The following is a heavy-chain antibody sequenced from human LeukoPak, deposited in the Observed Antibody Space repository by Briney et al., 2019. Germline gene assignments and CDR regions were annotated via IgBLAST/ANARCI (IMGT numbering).Heavy chain of an antibody. Sequence: GGSLRLSCAASGFTFSSYSMNWVRQAPGKGLEWVSSISSSSSYIYYADSVKGRFTISRDNAKNSLYLQMNSLRAEDTAVYYCARERVDCSGGSCLYYFDYWGQGTLVTVSS. V-gene: IGHV3-21*01. CDR1: GFTFSSYS. CDR3: ARERVDCSGGSCLYYFDY. J-gene: IGHJ4*02. CDR2: ISSSSSYI. D-gene: IGHD2-15*01.